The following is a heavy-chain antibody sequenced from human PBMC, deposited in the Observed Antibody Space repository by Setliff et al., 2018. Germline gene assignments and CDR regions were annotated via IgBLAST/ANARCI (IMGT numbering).Heavy chain of an antibody. Sequence: SVKVSCKASGGTFSSYGISWVRQAPGQGLEWMGGTIPIFGTTDYAQKFQGRVTIITDESTSTAFMQLSSLRSEDTAVYYCVREGVDSRSSTDYRYDMDVWGKGTTVTVSS. J-gene: IGHJ6*03. D-gene: IGHD3-22*01. CDR1: GGTFSSYG. CDR3: VREGVDSRSSTDYRYDMDV. CDR2: TIPIFGTT. V-gene: IGHV1-69*05.